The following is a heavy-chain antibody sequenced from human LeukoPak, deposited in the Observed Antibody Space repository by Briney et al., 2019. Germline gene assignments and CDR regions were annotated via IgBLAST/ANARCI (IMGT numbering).Heavy chain of an antibody. CDR1: GGSISSSSYY. Sequence: PSETLSLTCTVSGGSISSSSYYWGWIRQPPGKGLEWIGSIYYSGSTYYNPPLKSRVTISVDTSKNQFSLKLSSVTAADTAVYYCARTGNSNYGGDYWGQGTLVTVSS. CDR3: ARTGNSNYGGDY. D-gene: IGHD4-11*01. CDR2: IYYSGST. J-gene: IGHJ4*02. V-gene: IGHV4-39*01.